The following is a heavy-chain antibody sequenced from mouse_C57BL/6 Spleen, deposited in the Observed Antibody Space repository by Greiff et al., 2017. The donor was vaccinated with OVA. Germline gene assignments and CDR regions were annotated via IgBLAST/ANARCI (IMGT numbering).Heavy chain of an antibody. CDR1: GYTFTSYW. CDR2: INPSNGGT. D-gene: IGHD3-2*02. J-gene: IGHJ2*01. V-gene: IGHV1-53*01. CDR3: ARASRQLRLLDY. Sequence: QVQLQQSGTELVKPGASVKLSCKASGYTFTSYWMHWVKQRPGQGLEWIGNINPSNGGTNYNEKFKSKATLTVDKSSSTAYMQLSSLTSEDSAVYYCARASRQLRLLDYWGQGTTLTVSS.